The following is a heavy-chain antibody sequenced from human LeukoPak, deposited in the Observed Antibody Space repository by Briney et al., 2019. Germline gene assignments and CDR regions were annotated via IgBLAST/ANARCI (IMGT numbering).Heavy chain of an antibody. J-gene: IGHJ4*02. Sequence: KPSQTLSLTCTVSAVSINSHYLNSIRHPPGNGLEWIGYIYGSGRTNYHPSLKSRVTMSVDTSKSQFSLNLNSLTAADTAVYYCVVSPNQDFFDYWGQGPLVTVSS. CDR2: IYGSGRT. CDR3: VVSPNQDFFDY. V-gene: IGHV4-4*09. CDR1: AVSINSHY.